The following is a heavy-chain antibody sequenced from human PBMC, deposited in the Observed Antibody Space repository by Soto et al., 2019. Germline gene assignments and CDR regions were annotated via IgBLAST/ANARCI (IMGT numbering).Heavy chain of an antibody. CDR1: GFTFRTYG. J-gene: IGHJ4*02. CDR3: SQEAPGCWHFFDN. Sequence: QVQLVESGGGVVQPGRSLRLSCAASGFTFRTYGMHWVRQAPGKGLEWVAFMSYDGRQKYYADSVKGRFTISRDNSKNTLYLPMNSLATEDTAVYFCSQEAPGCWHFFDNWGQGTLVTVSS. D-gene: IGHD2-21*01. V-gene: IGHV3-30*18. CDR2: MSYDGRQK.